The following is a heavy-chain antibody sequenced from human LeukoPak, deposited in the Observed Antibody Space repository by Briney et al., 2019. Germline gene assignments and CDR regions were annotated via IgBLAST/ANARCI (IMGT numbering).Heavy chain of an antibody. V-gene: IGHV3-23*01. D-gene: IGHD3-22*01. J-gene: IGHJ4*02. CDR3: ARDTYYYDSRAYLIDY. Sequence: HAGGSLRLSCAASGFTYSSYAMSWVRQAPGKGLEWVSAISVSGGSTYYADSVKGRFTISRDNAKNSVYLQLNSLRAEDTAVYYCARDTYYYDSRAYLIDYWGQGTLVTVSS. CDR1: GFTYSSYA. CDR2: ISVSGGST.